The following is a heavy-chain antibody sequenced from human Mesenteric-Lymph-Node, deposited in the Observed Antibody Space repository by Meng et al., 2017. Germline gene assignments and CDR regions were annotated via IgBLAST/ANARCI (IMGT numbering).Heavy chain of an antibody. J-gene: IGHJ5*02. D-gene: IGHD4-17*01. Sequence: QVQLQESGPGLVKPSGTLSLTCTVSGDSISSDIWWSWVRQPPGKGLEWIGEVYHRGDTNYNPSLKSRVVISVDRSKNQFSLNLSSVTAADTAVYFCARTNYGDYNWFDPWGQGTLVTVSS. V-gene: IGHV4-4*02. CDR3: ARTNYGDYNWFDP. CDR2: VYHRGDT. CDR1: GDSISSDIW.